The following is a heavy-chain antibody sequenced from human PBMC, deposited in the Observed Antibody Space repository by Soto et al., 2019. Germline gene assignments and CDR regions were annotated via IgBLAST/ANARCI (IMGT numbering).Heavy chain of an antibody. J-gene: IGHJ4*02. CDR2: IFPDDSET. V-gene: IGHV5-51*01. CDR1: GYSFTSYW. D-gene: IGHD5-18*01. Sequence: PGESLKMSCKTSGYSFTSYWIGWVRQMPGKGLEWMGMIFPDDSETKYSPSFQGHVTISADKSISTAYLQWSSLKASDTAMYYCARGSYSYGPFDYWGQGTLVTVSS. CDR3: ARGSYSYGPFDY.